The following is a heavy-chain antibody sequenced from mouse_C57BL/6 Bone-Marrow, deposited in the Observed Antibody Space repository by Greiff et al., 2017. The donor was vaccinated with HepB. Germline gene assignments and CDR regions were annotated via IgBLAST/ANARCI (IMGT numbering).Heavy chain of an antibody. V-gene: IGHV5-16*01. Sequence: EVQRVESEGGLVQPGSSMKLSCTASGFTFSDYYMAWVRQVPEKGLEWVANINYDGSSTYYLDSLKSRFIISRDNAKNILYLQMSSLKSEDTATYYCARLRRYYFDYWGQGTTLTVSS. CDR1: GFTFSDYY. CDR3: ARLRRYYFDY. J-gene: IGHJ2*01. CDR2: INYDGSST. D-gene: IGHD1-1*01.